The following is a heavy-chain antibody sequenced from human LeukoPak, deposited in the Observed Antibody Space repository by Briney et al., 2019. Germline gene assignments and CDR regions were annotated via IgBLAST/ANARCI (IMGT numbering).Heavy chain of an antibody. D-gene: IGHD3-22*01. CDR1: GYSFTNYW. V-gene: IGHV5-51*01. CDR3: ARPITTIYDAFDI. Sequence: GESLKISCKGSGYSFTNYWIGWVRQMPGKGLEWLGIIYPGDSEIRYSSSFQGQVTISADKSISTAYLQWSSLKASDTAMYYCARPITTIYDAFDIWGQGTMVTVSS. J-gene: IGHJ3*02. CDR2: IYPGDSEI.